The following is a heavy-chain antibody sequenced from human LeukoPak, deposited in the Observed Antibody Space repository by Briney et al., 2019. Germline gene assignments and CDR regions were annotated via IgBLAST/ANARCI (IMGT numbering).Heavy chain of an antibody. CDR1: GGSISSGGYS. D-gene: IGHD4-11*01. V-gene: IGHV4-30-2*01. CDR3: ATYTVMDAFDI. J-gene: IGHJ3*02. CDR2: IYHSGST. Sequence: PSQTLSLTCAVSGGSISSGGYSWSWIRQPPGKGREWTGYIYHSGSTYYNPSLKSRVTISVDRSKNQFSLKLSSVTAADTAVYYCATYTVMDAFDIWGQGTMVTVSS.